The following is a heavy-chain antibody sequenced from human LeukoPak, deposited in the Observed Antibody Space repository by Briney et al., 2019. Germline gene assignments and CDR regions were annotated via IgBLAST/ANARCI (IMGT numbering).Heavy chain of an antibody. CDR2: INPSGGSS. CDR3: ARDIEFST. V-gene: IGHV1-46*01. CDR1: GYTFTSYY. Sequence: ASVKVSCKASGYTFTSYYIHWVRQAPGQGLEWMGIINPSGGSSSHTQKFQGRVTMTRDTSTSTVYMELSSLRAEDTAIYYCARDIEFSTWGLGTMVTVSS. J-gene: IGHJ3*01. D-gene: IGHD3-3*02.